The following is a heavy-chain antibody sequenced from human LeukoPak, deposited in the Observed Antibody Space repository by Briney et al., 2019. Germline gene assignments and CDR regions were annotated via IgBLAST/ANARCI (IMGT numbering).Heavy chain of an antibody. CDR1: GGSISSGGHS. CDR3: ARGRSSDY. Sequence: PSETLSLTCAVSGGSISSGGHSWSWIRQPPGKGLEWIGYVYRSGDTYYNPSLKSRVTISVDTSKNQFSLKLSSVTAADTAVYYCARGRSSDYWGQGTLVTVSS. V-gene: IGHV4-30-2*01. D-gene: IGHD2-15*01. CDR2: VYRSGDT. J-gene: IGHJ4*02.